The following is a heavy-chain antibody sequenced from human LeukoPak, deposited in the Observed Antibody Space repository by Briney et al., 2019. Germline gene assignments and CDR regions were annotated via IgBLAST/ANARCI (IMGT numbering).Heavy chain of an antibody. V-gene: IGHV1-8*03. D-gene: IGHD1-26*01. Sequence: ASVKVSCKASGYTFTDYYMHWVRQATGQGLEWMGWMNPNSGNTGYAQKFQGRVTITRNTSISTAYMELSSLRSEDTAVYYCAIVRLGAIGYWGQGTLVTVSS. J-gene: IGHJ4*02. CDR3: AIVRLGAIGY. CDR2: MNPNSGNT. CDR1: GYTFTDYY.